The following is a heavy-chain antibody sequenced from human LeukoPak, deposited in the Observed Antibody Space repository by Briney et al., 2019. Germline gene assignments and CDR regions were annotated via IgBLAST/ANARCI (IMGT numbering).Heavy chain of an antibody. Sequence: GGSLRLSCAASGFTFSSYGMHWVRQAPGKGLEWVAVISYDGSNKYYADSVKGRFTISRDNSKNTLYLQMNSLRAEDTAVYNCAKSRYYYGSGSSDYWGQGTLVTVSS. J-gene: IGHJ4*02. CDR3: AKSRYYYGSGSSDY. CDR1: GFTFSSYG. D-gene: IGHD3-10*01. V-gene: IGHV3-30*18. CDR2: ISYDGSNK.